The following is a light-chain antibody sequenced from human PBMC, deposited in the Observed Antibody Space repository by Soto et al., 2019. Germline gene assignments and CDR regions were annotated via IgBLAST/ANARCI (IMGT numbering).Light chain of an antibody. V-gene: IGKV3-20*01. CDR1: QSVSSSTY. J-gene: IGKJ2*01. CDR3: QQYARPPYA. Sequence: IVLTQSPGTLSLSPGERATLSCRSSQSVSSSTYLAWYQQKPGQAPRLLIYGASSRATGIPDRVSGSGSGTDFTLTISRLEPEDFAVYYCQQYARPPYAFGQGTKVDIK. CDR2: GAS.